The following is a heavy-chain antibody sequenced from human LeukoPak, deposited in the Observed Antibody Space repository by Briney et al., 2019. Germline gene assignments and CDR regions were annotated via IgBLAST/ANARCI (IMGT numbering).Heavy chain of an antibody. D-gene: IGHD3/OR15-3a*01. CDR1: GFTFSSYA. CDR3: AIHPDLDSPRRKYHFDH. J-gene: IGHJ4*02. Sequence: LRLSCPASGFTFSSYAMHWVRQAPGKGLEWIGEINHSGSTNYNPSLKSRVTISVDTSKNQFSLKLSSVTAADTAVYYCAIHPDLDSPRRKYHFDHWGQGTLVTVSS. V-gene: IGHV4-34*08. CDR2: INHSGST.